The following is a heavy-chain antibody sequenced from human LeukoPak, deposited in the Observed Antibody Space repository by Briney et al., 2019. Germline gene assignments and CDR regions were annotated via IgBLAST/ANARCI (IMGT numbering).Heavy chain of an antibody. CDR1: GFTFSSYA. V-gene: IGHV3-23*01. Sequence: GGSLRLSCAASGFTFSSYAMSWLRQAPGKGLEWVSPISGSGGSTYYADSVKGRFTISSDNSKNTLYLQIHSLRAEDTAEYYCAKDGATLWFGESDSNNWFEPWGQGPLLTVPS. CDR2: ISGSGGST. CDR3: AKDGATLWFGESDSNNWFEP. J-gene: IGHJ5*02. D-gene: IGHD3-10*01.